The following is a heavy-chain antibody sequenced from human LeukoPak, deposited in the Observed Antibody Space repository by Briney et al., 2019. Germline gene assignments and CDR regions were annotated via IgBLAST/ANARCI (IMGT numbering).Heavy chain of an antibody. CDR2: ISSSTSYI. Sequence: GGSLRLSCAASGFTFSGYSMNWVRQAPGKGLEWVSSISSSTSYIYYADSVKGRFTISRDNAKNSLYLQMNSLRAEDTAVYYCARPLRDYYDSSGWVFDYWGQGTLVTVSS. CDR1: GFTFSGYS. CDR3: ARPLRDYYDSSGWVFDY. V-gene: IGHV3-21*01. J-gene: IGHJ4*02. D-gene: IGHD3-22*01.